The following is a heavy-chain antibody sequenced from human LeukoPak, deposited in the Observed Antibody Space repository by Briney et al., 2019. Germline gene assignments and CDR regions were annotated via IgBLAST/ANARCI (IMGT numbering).Heavy chain of an antibody. CDR2: ISSSSSYI. Sequence: GGSLRLSCAASGFTFSSYSMNWVRQAPGKGLEWVSSISSSSSYIYYADSVKGRFTISRDNAKNSLYLQMNSLRAEDTAVYYCAREPGIAVAGTEYFQHWGQGTLVTVSS. J-gene: IGHJ1*01. V-gene: IGHV3-21*01. CDR1: GFTFSSYS. D-gene: IGHD6-19*01. CDR3: AREPGIAVAGTEYFQH.